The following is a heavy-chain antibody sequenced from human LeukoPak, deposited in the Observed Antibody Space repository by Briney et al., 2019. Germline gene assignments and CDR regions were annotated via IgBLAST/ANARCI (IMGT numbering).Heavy chain of an antibody. CDR2: ISSSSSYI. V-gene: IGHV3-21*01. CDR3: ARGGSAN. J-gene: IGHJ4*02. Sequence: GGSLRLSCAASGFTFSSYSMNWVRQAPGKGLEWVSSISSSSSYICYADSVKGRFTISRDNAKNSLYLQMNSLRAEDTAVYYCARGGSANWGQGTLVTVSS. CDR1: GFTFSSYS. D-gene: IGHD6-25*01.